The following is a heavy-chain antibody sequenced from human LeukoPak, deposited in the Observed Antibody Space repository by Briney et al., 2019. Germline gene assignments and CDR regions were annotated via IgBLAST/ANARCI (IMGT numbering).Heavy chain of an antibody. Sequence: SETLSLTCTVSGGSISSGTYYWGWIRRPPGKGLEWIGSIYYSGSTYYKPSLKSRVTISVDSSKNQFSLKLSSVTAADTAVYYCARARGTRGLIVVITASDYWGQGTLVTVSS. D-gene: IGHD3-22*01. CDR3: ARARGTRGLIVVITASDY. CDR2: IYYSGST. CDR1: GGSISSGTYY. V-gene: IGHV4-39*01. J-gene: IGHJ4*02.